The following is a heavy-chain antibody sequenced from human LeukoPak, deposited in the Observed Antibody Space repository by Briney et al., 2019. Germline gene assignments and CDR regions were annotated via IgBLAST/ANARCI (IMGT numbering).Heavy chain of an antibody. Sequence: SETLSLTCAVYGGSFSGYYWSWIRQPPGKGLEWIGEINHSGSTNYNPSLKSRVTISVDTTKNQFSLKLSSVTAADTAVYYCARGVRYWGQGTLVTVSS. CDR2: INHSGST. CDR1: GGSFSGYY. CDR3: ARGVRY. J-gene: IGHJ4*02. V-gene: IGHV4-34*01. D-gene: IGHD3-10*01.